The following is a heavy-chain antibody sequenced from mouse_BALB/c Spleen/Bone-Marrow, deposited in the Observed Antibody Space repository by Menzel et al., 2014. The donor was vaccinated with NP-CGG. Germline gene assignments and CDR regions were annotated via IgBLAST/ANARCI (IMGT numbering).Heavy chain of an antibody. D-gene: IGHD2-4*01. CDR2: ISGDGRYT. V-gene: IGHV5-9-2*01. CDR3: ARHAYYDQTEVSFVC. J-gene: IGHJ3*01. Sequence: EVQLVESGGGLVKSGGSLKLSCAASGFSFGNYGMSWLRQTPEKRLEWVATISGDGRYTFYSDSVKGRFTISRDNAKNNLYLQLSGLRSEDTALYYCARHAYYDQTEVSFVCWGQGTLVTVSA. CDR1: GFSFGNYG.